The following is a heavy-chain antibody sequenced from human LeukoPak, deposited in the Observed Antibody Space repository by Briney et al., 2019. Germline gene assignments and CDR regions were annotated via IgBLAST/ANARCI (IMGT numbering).Heavy chain of an antibody. CDR2: IRDGGDDTA. V-gene: IGHV3-23*01. D-gene: IGHD6-19*01. Sequence: GGSLRLSCAASGFIFSSYAMTWVRQAPGKGLEWVTGIRDGGDDTAYYADSVKGRFTISRDNSKNTLYLQMSSLRAEDTAVYYCARVFSSAWFLDFWGQGTLVTVSS. CDR3: ARVFSSAWFLDF. J-gene: IGHJ4*02. CDR1: GFIFSSYA.